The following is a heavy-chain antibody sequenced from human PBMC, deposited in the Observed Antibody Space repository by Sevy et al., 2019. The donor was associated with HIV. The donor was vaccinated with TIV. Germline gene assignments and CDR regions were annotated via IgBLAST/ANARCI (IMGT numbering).Heavy chain of an antibody. Sequence: ASVKVSCKASGYTFTSYYMHWVRQAPGQGLEWMGIINPSGGSTSYAQKFQGRVTMTRDTSTSTVYMELSSLRSEDTAVDDWARSRIAVAHFDYWGQGTLVTVSS. V-gene: IGHV1-46*01. CDR3: ARSRIAVAHFDY. CDR2: INPSGGST. D-gene: IGHD6-19*01. J-gene: IGHJ4*02. CDR1: GYTFTSYY.